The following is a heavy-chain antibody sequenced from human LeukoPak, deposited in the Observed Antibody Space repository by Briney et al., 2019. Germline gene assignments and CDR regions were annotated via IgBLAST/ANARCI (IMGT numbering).Heavy chain of an antibody. CDR1: GFIFSTYA. D-gene: IGHD6-13*01. CDR2: ISYDGSNS. CDR3: ARDSGYTKDY. J-gene: IGHJ4*02. V-gene: IGHV3-30-3*01. Sequence: PGGSLRLSCAASGFIFSTYAMHWVRQAPGTGLEWVAVISYDGSNSYYADSVRGRFTITRDNSKNTLYLQMNSLRPEDTAVYYCARDSGYTKDYWGQGTLVTVSS.